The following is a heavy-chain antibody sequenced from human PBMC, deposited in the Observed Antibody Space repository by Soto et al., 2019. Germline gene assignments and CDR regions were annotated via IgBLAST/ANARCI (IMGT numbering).Heavy chain of an antibody. CDR2: IYSGGST. CDR3: ARGRLRYFDWPHCYFHL. CDR1: GFTVSSNY. Sequence: EVQLVESGGGLVQPGGSLRLSCAASGFTVSSNYMSWVRQAPGKGLEWVSVIYSGGSTYYADSVKGRFTISRHNSKNTLYLQITSLRAEDTAVYYCARGRLRYFDWPHCYFHLWGRGTLVTFSS. D-gene: IGHD3-9*01. J-gene: IGHJ2*01. V-gene: IGHV3-53*04.